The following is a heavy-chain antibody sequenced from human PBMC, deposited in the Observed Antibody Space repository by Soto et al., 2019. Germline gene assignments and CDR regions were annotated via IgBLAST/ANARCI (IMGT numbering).Heavy chain of an antibody. Sequence: PSETLSLTCTVSGASISGFYWSWIRMSAGKALAWIGRIYATETTDYNPSLKSRVMMSVDTSKKQFSLKLSTVTAADTAEYYCLRDGPKNLRDWFVTGGQEILVAVSS. CDR2: IYATETT. V-gene: IGHV4-4*07. J-gene: IGHJ5*02. CDR1: GASISGFY. CDR3: LRDGPKNLRDWFVT.